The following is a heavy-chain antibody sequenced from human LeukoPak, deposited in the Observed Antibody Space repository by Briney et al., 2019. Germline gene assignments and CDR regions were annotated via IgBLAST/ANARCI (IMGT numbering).Heavy chain of an antibody. CDR1: GFTFSSYA. V-gene: IGHV3-23*01. CDR3: ARGNDYVWGSYRPLGH. J-gene: IGHJ4*02. D-gene: IGHD3-16*02. CDR2: ISGSGGST. Sequence: GGSLGLSCAASGFTFSSYAMSWVRQAPGKGLEWVSAISGSGGSTYYADSVKGRFTISRDNAKNSLYLQMNSLRAEDTAVYYCARGNDYVWGSYRPLGHWGQGTLVNVSS.